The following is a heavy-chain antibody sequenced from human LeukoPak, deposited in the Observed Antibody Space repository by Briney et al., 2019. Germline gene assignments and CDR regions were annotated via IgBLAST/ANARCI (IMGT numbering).Heavy chain of an antibody. Sequence: PGGSLRLSCAASGFTISDAWMSWVRQAPGKGLEWVGRIKSTTDGGAIHYAAPVRGRFTISRDDSKNTLYLQMSSLKTEDTAVYYCASLFGSGWRYFYYMDVWGKGTTVTVSS. CDR2: IKSTTDGGAI. CDR3: ASLFGSGWRYFYYMDV. J-gene: IGHJ6*03. CDR1: GFTISDAW. D-gene: IGHD6-19*01. V-gene: IGHV3-15*01.